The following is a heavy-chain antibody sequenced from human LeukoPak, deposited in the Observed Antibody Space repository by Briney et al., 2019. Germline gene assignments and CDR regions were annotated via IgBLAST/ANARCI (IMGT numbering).Heavy chain of an antibody. D-gene: IGHD3-10*01. CDR2: IKEGGSEK. CDR1: GFTFGNYW. J-gene: IGHJ3*02. CDR3: TRDISPASGLNFYDAFDI. V-gene: IGHV3-7*01. Sequence: GGSLRLSCAASGFTFGNYWMTWVRQAPGKGLEWVANIKEGGSEKNYVDSVKGRFTISRDNAKSSVYLQMNSLRAEDTAVYYCTRDISPASGLNFYDAFDIWGQGTMVTVSS.